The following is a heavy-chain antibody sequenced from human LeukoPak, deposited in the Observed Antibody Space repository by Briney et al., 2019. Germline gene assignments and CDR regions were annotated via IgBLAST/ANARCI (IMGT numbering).Heavy chain of an antibody. D-gene: IGHD3-10*01. CDR3: ARGRGFGEF. CDR1: GGSISSYY. V-gene: IGHV4-59*01. J-gene: IGHJ4*02. CDR2: IYYSGST. Sequence: SETLSLTCTVSGGSISSYYWSWIRQPPGKGLEWIGYIYYSGSTNYNPSLKSRVTISVDTSKNQFSLKLSSVTAADTAVYYCARGRGFGEFGGQRTLVTVSS.